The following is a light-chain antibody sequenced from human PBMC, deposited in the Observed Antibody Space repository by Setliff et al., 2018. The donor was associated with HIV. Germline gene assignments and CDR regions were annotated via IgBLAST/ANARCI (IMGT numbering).Light chain of an antibody. Sequence: QSALTQPASVTGAPGQSITISCTGTSNDIGRFNYVSWYKQFPGKGPTLVICEVNQRPSGVSNRFSGSKSGNIASLIISGLQAEDEADYCCCSYSRGSTYVFGTGTKVTVL. CDR2: EVN. V-gene: IGLV2-14*01. CDR3: CSYSRGSTYV. CDR1: SNDIGRFNY. J-gene: IGLJ1*01.